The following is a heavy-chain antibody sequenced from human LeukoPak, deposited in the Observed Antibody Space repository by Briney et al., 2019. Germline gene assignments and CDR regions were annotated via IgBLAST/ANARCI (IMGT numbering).Heavy chain of an antibody. CDR1: GDSVSSNSAA. CDR3: ARDTRGGRYGDAPYYLEY. Sequence: NPSQTLSLTCAISGDSVSSNSAAWNWIRQSPSRGLEWLGRTYYRSKWYNDYAVSVKSRVTINPDTSKNQFSLQLNSVTPEDTAVYYCARDTRGGRYGDAPYYLEYWGQGTLVTVSS. J-gene: IGHJ4*02. D-gene: IGHD3-16*01. V-gene: IGHV6-1*01. CDR2: TYYRSKWYN.